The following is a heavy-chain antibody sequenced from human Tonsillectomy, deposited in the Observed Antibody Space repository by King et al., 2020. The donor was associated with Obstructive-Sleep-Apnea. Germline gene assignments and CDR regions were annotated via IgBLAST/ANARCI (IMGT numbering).Heavy chain of an antibody. CDR1: GASISSTSFY. CDR2: IYYTGTT. V-gene: IGHV4-39*07. CDR3: ARIRSNWYYFDY. Sequence: PLQESGPGLVRPSETLSLTCNVSGASISSTSFYWGWVRQPSGHGLEWIGSIYYTGTTYYNPSLKSRVTISVDTSKNQFSLNLTSVTAADTAVYYCARIRSNWYYFDYWGQGTLVTVS. D-gene: IGHD1-20*01. J-gene: IGHJ4*02.